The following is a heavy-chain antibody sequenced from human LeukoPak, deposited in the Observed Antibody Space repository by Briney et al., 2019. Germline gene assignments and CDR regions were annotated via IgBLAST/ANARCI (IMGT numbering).Heavy chain of an antibody. CDR2: ISGSGGST. CDR3: AKGGASSGWYYYYYGMGV. J-gene: IGHJ6*02. Sequence: GGSLRLSCAASGFTFSSYAMSWVRQAPGKGLEWVSAISGSGGSTYYADSVKGRFTISRDNSKNTLYLQMNSLRAEDTAVYYCAKGGASSGWYYYYYGMGVWGQGTTVTVSS. D-gene: IGHD6-19*01. CDR1: GFTFSSYA. V-gene: IGHV3-23*01.